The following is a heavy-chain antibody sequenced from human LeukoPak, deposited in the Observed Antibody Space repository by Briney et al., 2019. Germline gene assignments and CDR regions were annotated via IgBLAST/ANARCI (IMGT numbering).Heavy chain of an antibody. Sequence: GGSLRLSCAASGFTFDNYAMHWVRQAPGKGLEWVSGISWNGGSTGYADSVKGRFTISRDNAKNSLHLQMNSLRAEDTAVYYCARDLRGRGYFDYWGQGTLVTVSS. CDR2: ISWNGGST. V-gene: IGHV3-9*01. D-gene: IGHD3-10*01. J-gene: IGHJ4*02. CDR1: GFTFDNYA. CDR3: ARDLRGRGYFDY.